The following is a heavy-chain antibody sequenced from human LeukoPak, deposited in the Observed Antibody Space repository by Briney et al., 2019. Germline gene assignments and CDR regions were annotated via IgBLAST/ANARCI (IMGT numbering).Heavy chain of an antibody. CDR2: ISYDGSNK. D-gene: IGHD6-6*01. V-gene: IGHV3-30-3*01. CDR1: GFTFSSYA. J-gene: IGHJ4*02. CDR3: ARYSSSST. Sequence: PGRSLRLSCAASGFTFSSYAMHWVRQAPGKGLEWVEVISYDGSNKYYADSVKGRFTISRDNSKNTLYLQMNSLRAEDTAVYYCARYSSSSTWGQGTLVTVSS.